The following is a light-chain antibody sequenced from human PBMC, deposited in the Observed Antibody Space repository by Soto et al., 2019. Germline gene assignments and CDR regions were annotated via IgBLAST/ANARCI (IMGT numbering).Light chain of an antibody. CDR1: SSDVDFYNF. J-gene: IGLJ1*01. Sequence: QSVLTQPASVAGSPGQSITISCTGTSSDVDFYNFVSWYQQHPGKAPELIIYEVSNRSSGVSSRFSGSKSGNTASLTISGLRAEDEADYYCSSSTLTSYVFGTGTKVTVL. CDR2: EVS. CDR3: SSSTLTSYV. V-gene: IGLV2-14*01.